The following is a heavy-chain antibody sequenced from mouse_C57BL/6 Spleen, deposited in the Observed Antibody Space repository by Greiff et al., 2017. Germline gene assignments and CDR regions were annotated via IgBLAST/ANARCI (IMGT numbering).Heavy chain of an antibody. CDR1: GFTFSDYG. CDR3: ANIPFAY. Sequence: EVQLQQSGGGLVKPGGSLKLSCAASGFTFSDYGMHWVRQAPEKGLEWVAYISSGSSTIYYADTVKGRFTISRDNAKNTLFLQMTSLRSEDTAMYYCANIPFAYWGQGTLVTVSA. CDR2: ISSGSSTI. J-gene: IGHJ3*01. V-gene: IGHV5-17*01.